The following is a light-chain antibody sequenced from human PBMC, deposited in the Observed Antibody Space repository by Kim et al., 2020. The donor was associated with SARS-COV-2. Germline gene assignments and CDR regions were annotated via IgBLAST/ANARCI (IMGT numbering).Light chain of an antibody. CDR2: YDR. J-gene: IGLJ1*01. CDR1: NIGGHS. Sequence: SYELTQPPSVSVAPGQTARITCGGNNIGGHSVHWYQQKPGQAPVLVMYYDRDRPSGIPERFSCSKSASTATLTISRVEAGDEADYYCQVWDTDTDHYVFGAGTKVTVL. CDR3: QVWDTDTDHYV. V-gene: IGLV3-21*01.